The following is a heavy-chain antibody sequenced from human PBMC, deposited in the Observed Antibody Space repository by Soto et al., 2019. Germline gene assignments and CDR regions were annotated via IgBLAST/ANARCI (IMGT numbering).Heavy chain of an antibody. CDR2: INHSGST. CDR3: ARDKITGLFDY. D-gene: IGHD2-8*02. V-gene: IGHV4-34*01. CDR1: GGSFRGYY. Sequence: QVQLQQWGAGLLKTSETLSLTCAVYGGSFRGYYWTWIRQPPGTGLEWIGEINHSGSTNYNPSLKSRVTISADTSKNQFSLKLTSVTAADTAVYYCARDKITGLFDYWGQGTLVTVSS. J-gene: IGHJ4*02.